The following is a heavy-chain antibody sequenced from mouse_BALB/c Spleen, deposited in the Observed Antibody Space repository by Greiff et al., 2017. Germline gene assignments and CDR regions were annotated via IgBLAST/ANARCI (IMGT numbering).Heavy chain of an antibody. V-gene: IGHV5-6-4*01. Sequence: EVQVVESGGGLVKPGGSLKLSCAASGFTFSSYTMSWVRQTPEKRLEWVATISSGGSYTYYPDSVKGRFTISRDNAKNTLYLQMSSLKSEDTAMYYCTREGGDYGNFDYWGQGTTLTVSS. D-gene: IGHD2-4*01. J-gene: IGHJ2*01. CDR3: TREGGDYGNFDY. CDR2: ISSGGSYT. CDR1: GFTFSSYT.